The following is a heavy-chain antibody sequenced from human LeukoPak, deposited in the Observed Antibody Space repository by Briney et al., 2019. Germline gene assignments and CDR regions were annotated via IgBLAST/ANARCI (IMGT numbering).Heavy chain of an antibody. Sequence: GGSLRLSCAAAEFTVSTNYMGWARQAPGKGLEWVSVMYTGGSTFYADSVKGRFTISRDNAKNSLYLQMNSLRAEDTAVYYCARDLIPAARAFDLWGRGTLVTVSS. D-gene: IGHD2-2*01. CDR1: EFTVSTNY. J-gene: IGHJ2*01. CDR2: MYTGGST. V-gene: IGHV3-66*01. CDR3: ARDLIPAARAFDL.